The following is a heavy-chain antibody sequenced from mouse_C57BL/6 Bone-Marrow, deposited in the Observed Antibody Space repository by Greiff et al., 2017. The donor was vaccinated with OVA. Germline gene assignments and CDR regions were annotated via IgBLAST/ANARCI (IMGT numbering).Heavy chain of an antibody. Sequence: QVQLQQSGAELARPGASVKLSCKASGYTFTSYGISWVKQRTGQGLEWIGEIYPRSGNTYYNEKFKGKATLTADKSSSTAYMELRSLTSEDSAVYFCAKPQQPPYTMDYWGQGTSVTVSS. CDR3: AKPQQPPYTMDY. J-gene: IGHJ4*01. V-gene: IGHV1-81*01. CDR1: GYTFTSYG. D-gene: IGHD3-1*01. CDR2: IYPRSGNT.